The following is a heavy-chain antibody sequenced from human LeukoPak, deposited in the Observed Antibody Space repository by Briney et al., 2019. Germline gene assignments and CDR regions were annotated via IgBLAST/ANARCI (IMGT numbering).Heavy chain of an antibody. D-gene: IGHD1-20*01. Sequence: GGSLRLSCAASGFTFSTYITHCGPHAPRERREWVSVIAIDGSDTFYTQSVKGRFTIYRDNSKNTLYLQMNSVRAEDTAVYYCAKDHPISGSPFDYWGQGTLVTVSS. CDR1: GFTFSTYI. V-gene: IGHV3-30-3*01. CDR2: IAIDGSDT. CDR3: AKDHPISGSPFDY. J-gene: IGHJ4*02.